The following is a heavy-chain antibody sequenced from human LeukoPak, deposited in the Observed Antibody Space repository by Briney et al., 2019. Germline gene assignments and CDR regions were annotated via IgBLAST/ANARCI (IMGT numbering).Heavy chain of an antibody. CDR2: IWYDGSNK. Sequence: GRSLRLSCAASGFTFSSYGMHWVRQAPGKGLEWVAVIWYDGSNKYYADSVKGRFTISRDNSKNTLYLQMNSLRAEDTAVYYCARDFGSYGFDYWDQGTLVTVSS. D-gene: IGHD5-18*01. J-gene: IGHJ4*02. CDR3: ARDFGSYGFDY. V-gene: IGHV3-33*01. CDR1: GFTFSSYG.